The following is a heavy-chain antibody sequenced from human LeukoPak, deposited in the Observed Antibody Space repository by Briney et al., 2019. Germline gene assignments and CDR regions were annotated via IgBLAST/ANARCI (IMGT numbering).Heavy chain of an antibody. CDR2: IYYSGST. CDR1: GXSISTYD. CDR3: ARDRSGGGFDY. J-gene: IGHJ4*02. D-gene: IGHD3-16*01. Sequence: PSETLSLTCTVSGXSISTYDWSWLRKPPGKGLDRIGYIYYSGSTNYNPSLKSRATIPVETPNTPFSAKRSSVTAADTAVYYCARDRSGGGFDYWGQGTLVTVSS. V-gene: IGHV4-59*01.